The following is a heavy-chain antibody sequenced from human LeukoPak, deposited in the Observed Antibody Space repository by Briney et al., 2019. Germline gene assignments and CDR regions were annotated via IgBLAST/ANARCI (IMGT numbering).Heavy chain of an antibody. CDR3: ARAESERFDP. Sequence: ASVKVSCKGSGYSFTTYWIAWVRQMPGKGLEWMGIIYPGDSDTRYSPSFQGQVTISADKSISTAYLQWSSLKASDTAMYYCARAESERFDPWGQGTLVTVSS. V-gene: IGHV5-51*01. D-gene: IGHD1-1*01. CDR2: IYPGDSDT. J-gene: IGHJ5*02. CDR1: GYSFTTYW.